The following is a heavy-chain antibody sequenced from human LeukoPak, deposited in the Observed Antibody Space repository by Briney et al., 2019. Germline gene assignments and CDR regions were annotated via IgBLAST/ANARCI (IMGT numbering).Heavy chain of an antibody. V-gene: IGHV4-39*01. CDR1: GGSISSSSFY. Sequence: PSETLSLTCTVSGGSISSSSFYWAWISQSPGKGLEWVGNIYDSGTTHYNPSLKSRVTISVDTSKNQLSLKLSSVTAADTAVYYCARQGGPSRYYYYMDVWGKGTTVTVSS. CDR2: IYDSGTT. CDR3: ARQGGPSRYYYYMDV. J-gene: IGHJ6*03.